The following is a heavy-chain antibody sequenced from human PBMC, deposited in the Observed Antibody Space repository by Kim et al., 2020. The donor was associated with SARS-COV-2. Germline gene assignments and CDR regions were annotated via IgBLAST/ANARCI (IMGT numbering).Heavy chain of an antibody. D-gene: IGHD3-9*01. CDR1: GFTFSSYG. V-gene: IGHV3-30*18. J-gene: IGHJ6*02. CDR3: AKDPWRFTRSYYDILTGSLYGMDV. Sequence: GGSLRLSCAASGFTFSSYGMHWVRQAPGKGLEWVAAISYDGSNKYYADSVKGRFTISRDNSKNTLYLQMNSLRAEDTAVYYCAKDPWRFTRSYYDILTGSLYGMDVWGQGTTVTVSS. CDR2: ISYDGSNK.